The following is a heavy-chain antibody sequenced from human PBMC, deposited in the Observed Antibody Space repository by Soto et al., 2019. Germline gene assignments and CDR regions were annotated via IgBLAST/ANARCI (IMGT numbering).Heavy chain of an antibody. CDR2: IGTAGDT. J-gene: IGHJ6*02. V-gene: IGHV3-13*01. Sequence: GGSLRLSCAASGFTFSSYDMHWVRQATGKGLEWVSAIGTAGDTYYPGSVKGRFTISRENAKNSLYLQMNSLRAEDTAVYYCARSGVVVPALQHYYYYGMDVWGQGTTVTVSS. CDR1: GFTFSSYD. CDR3: ARSGVVVPALQHYYYYGMDV. D-gene: IGHD2-2*01.